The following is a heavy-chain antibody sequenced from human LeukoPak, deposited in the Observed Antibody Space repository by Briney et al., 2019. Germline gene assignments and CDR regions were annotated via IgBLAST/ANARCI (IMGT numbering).Heavy chain of an antibody. J-gene: IGHJ4*02. CDR2: IIPILGIA. Sequence: ASVKVSCNASGGTFSSYAISWVRQAPGQGLEWMGRIIPILGIANYAQKFQGRVTITADKSTSTAYMELSSLRSEDTAVYYCARSWFGELNWGYWGQGTLVTVSS. D-gene: IGHD3-10*01. CDR3: ARSWFGELNWGY. V-gene: IGHV1-69*04. CDR1: GGTFSSYA.